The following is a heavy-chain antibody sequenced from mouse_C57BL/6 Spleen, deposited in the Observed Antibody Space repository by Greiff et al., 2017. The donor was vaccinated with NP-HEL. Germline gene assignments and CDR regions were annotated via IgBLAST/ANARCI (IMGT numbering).Heavy chain of an antibody. V-gene: IGHV7-3*01. CDR2: IRNKANGYTT. J-gene: IGHJ3*01. Sequence: DVMLVESGGGLVQPGGSLSLSCAASGFTFTDYYMSWVRQPPGKALEWLGFIRNKANGYTTEYSASVKGRFTISRDNSQSILYLQMNALRAEDSATYYCARCLYDYGGSWFAYWGQGTLVTVSA. D-gene: IGHD2-4*01. CDR3: ARCLYDYGGSWFAY. CDR1: GFTFTDYY.